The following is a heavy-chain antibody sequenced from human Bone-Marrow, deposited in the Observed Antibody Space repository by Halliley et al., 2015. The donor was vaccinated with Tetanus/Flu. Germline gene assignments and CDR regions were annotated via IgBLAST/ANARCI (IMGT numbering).Heavy chain of an antibody. CDR3: AREGVRKYYFDP. V-gene: IGHV3-48*03. CDR2: ITNNGATK. J-gene: IGHJ4*02. D-gene: IGHD3-10*01. Sequence: REWISYITNNGATKYHADSVKGRFTISRDNAKNSLSLQMGSLRADDTAVYYCAREGVRKYYFDPWGQGTLVTVAS.